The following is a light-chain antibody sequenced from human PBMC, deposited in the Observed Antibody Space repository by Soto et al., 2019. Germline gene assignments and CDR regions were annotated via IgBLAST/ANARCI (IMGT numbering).Light chain of an antibody. CDR2: DVS. V-gene: IGLV2-14*03. Sequence: QSVLTQPASVSGSPGQSITISCTGTSSDVGGHNYVSWYQHHPGKAPKLMTYDVSNRPSGVSNRFSGSKSGNTASLTISGLQAEDEADYYCSSYTRSATHVFGTGTKVTV. CDR1: SSDVGGHNY. J-gene: IGLJ1*01. CDR3: SSYTRSATHV.